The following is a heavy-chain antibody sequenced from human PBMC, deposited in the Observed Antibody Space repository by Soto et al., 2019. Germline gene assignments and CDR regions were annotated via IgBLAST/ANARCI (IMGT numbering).Heavy chain of an antibody. Sequence: GASVKVSCKASGYTFTGYYMHWVRQAPGQGLEWMGWINPNSGGTNYAQKFQGWVTMTRDTSISTAYMELSRLRSDDTAVYYCARSTPYSSGWDFDYWGQGTLVTVSS. J-gene: IGHJ4*02. CDR2: INPNSGGT. V-gene: IGHV1-2*04. D-gene: IGHD6-19*01. CDR1: GYTFTGYY. CDR3: ARSTPYSSGWDFDY.